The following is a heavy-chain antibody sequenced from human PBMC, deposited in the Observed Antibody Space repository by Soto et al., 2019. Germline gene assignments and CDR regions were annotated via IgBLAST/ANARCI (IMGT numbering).Heavy chain of an antibody. Sequence: PGGSLRLSCVASGFTFSSYAMNWVRQAPGKGLEWVSVISGSGGSTYYADSVKGRFTISRDNSKNTLYLQMNSLRAEDTAVYYCARRSSSWYFDYWGQGTLVTVS. CDR3: ARRSSSWYFDY. J-gene: IGHJ4*02. CDR2: ISGSGGST. CDR1: GFTFSSYA. D-gene: IGHD6-13*01. V-gene: IGHV3-23*01.